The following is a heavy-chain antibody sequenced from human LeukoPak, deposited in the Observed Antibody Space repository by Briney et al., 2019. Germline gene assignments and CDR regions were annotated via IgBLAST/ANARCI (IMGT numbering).Heavy chain of an antibody. CDR2: ISYDGSNK. D-gene: IGHD3-9*01. V-gene: IGHV3-30*03. CDR1: GFTFSSYG. CDR3: ARGEAYYDILTGQNWFDP. J-gene: IGHJ5*02. Sequence: SGGSLRLSCAASGFTFSSYGMHWVRQAPGKGLEWVAVISYDGSNKYYADSVKGRFTISRDNSKNTLYLQMNSLRAEDTAVYYCARGEAYYDILTGQNWFDPWGQGTLVTVSS.